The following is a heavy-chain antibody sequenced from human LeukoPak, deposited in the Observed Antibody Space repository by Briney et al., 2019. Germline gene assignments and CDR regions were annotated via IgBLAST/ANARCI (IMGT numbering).Heavy chain of an antibody. CDR1: GYTFTSYY. Sequence: ASVKVSCKASGYTFTSYYMHWVRQAPGQGLEWMGIINPSGGSSSNAQKFQGRVTMTRDTSTSTVYMELSSLRSDDTAVYYCARDALPRMTNSSSYSGMAVWAKGTTATVSS. V-gene: IGHV1-46*01. D-gene: IGHD4-11*01. CDR2: INPSGGSS. CDR3: ARDALPRMTNSSSYSGMAV. J-gene: IGHJ6*04.